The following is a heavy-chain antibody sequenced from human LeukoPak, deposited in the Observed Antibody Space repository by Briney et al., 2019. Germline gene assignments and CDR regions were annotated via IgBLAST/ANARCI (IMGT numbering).Heavy chain of an antibody. D-gene: IGHD2-15*01. CDR2: IKQDGSEE. V-gene: IGHV3-7*01. CDR3: ARDGWLVVAAAYFDY. J-gene: IGHJ4*02. CDR1: GFTFSSYW. Sequence: QPGGSLRLSCAASGFTFSSYWMSWVRQAPGKGLEWVANIKQDGSEEYYVDSVKGRFTISRDNAKNSLYLQMNSLRAEDTAVYYCARDGWLVVAAAYFDYWGQGTLVTVSS.